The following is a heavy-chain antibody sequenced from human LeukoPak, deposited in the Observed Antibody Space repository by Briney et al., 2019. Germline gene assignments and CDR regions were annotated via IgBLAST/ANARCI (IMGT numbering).Heavy chain of an antibody. CDR2: IYYSGST. J-gene: IGHJ4*02. CDR3: ARGGSYYYFDY. D-gene: IGHD1-26*01. Sequence: NPSETLSLTCTVSGGSISSYYWSWIRQPPGKGLEWIGYIYYSGSTNYNPSLKSRVTISVDTSKNQFSLKLSSVTAADTAVYYCARGGSYYYFDYWGQGTLVTVSS. V-gene: IGHV4-59*12. CDR1: GGSISSYY.